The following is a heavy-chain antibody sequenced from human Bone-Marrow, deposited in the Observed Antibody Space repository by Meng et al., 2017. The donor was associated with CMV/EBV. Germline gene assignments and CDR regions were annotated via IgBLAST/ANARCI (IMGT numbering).Heavy chain of an antibody. CDR2: TSGSGGAT. V-gene: IGHV3-23*01. J-gene: IGHJ5*01. CDR1: GFAFRNHA. Sequence: GESLKISCAASGFAFRNHAMSWVRQAPGKGLEWVSATSGSGGATYYAASVKGRFTISRDNSKKTLYLQMSSLRAEDTAVYYCAKHPVYSYGYLEYNWFDSWGQGNLVTVSS. D-gene: IGHD5-18*01. CDR3: AKHPVYSYGYLEYNWFDS.